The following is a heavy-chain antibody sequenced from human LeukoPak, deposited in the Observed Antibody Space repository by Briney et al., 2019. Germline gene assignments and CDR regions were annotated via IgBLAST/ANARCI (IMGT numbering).Heavy chain of an antibody. Sequence: GGSLRLSCAASGFTFSSYSMNWVSQAPGKGLEWVSSISSSSSYIYYADSVKGRFTISRDNAKNSLYLQMNSLRAEDTAVYYCARASLASGAVTPDYWGQGTLVTVSS. D-gene: IGHD3-3*01. CDR3: ARASLASGAVTPDY. V-gene: IGHV3-21*01. J-gene: IGHJ4*02. CDR2: ISSSSSYI. CDR1: GFTFSSYS.